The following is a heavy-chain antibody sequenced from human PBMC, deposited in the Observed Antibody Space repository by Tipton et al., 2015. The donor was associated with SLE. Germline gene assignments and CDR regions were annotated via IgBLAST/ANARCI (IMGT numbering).Heavy chain of an antibody. CDR1: GFTFSSYE. CDR3: ARERDIVAFDI. V-gene: IGHV3-48*03. J-gene: IGHJ3*02. Sequence: SLRLSCAASGFTFSSYEMNWVRQAPGKGLEWVSYISSSGSTIYYADSVKGRFTISRDNAKNSLYLQMNSLRAEDTAVYYCARERDIVAFDIWGQGTMVTVSS. D-gene: IGHD5-12*01. CDR2: ISSSGSTI.